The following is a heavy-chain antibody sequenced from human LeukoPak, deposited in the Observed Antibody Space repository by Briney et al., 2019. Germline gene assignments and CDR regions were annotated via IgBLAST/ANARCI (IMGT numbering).Heavy chain of an antibody. Sequence: GGSLRLSCSASGFTFDDYAVSWFRQAPGKGLEWVGFIRSKAFGGTPEYAASVRGRFTISRDDSKSIAYPQMNSLKTEDTAVYYCTRNTVTVHFDYWSQGTLVTVSS. CDR1: GFTFDDYA. D-gene: IGHD4-17*01. CDR2: IRSKAFGGTP. CDR3: TRNTVTVHFDY. V-gene: IGHV3-49*03. J-gene: IGHJ4*02.